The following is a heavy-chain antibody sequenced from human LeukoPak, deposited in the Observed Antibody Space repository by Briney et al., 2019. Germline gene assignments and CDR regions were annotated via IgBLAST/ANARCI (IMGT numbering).Heavy chain of an antibody. Sequence: GGSLRLSCAASRFTFSSYAMSWIRQAPGKGLEWVSAISGSGGSTYYADSVKGRFTISRDYSKNTLYLQMNSPRAEDTAVYYCAKLPVRGVILNYWGQGTLVTVSS. J-gene: IGHJ4*02. V-gene: IGHV3-23*01. D-gene: IGHD3-10*01. CDR2: ISGSGGST. CDR1: RFTFSSYA. CDR3: AKLPVRGVILNY.